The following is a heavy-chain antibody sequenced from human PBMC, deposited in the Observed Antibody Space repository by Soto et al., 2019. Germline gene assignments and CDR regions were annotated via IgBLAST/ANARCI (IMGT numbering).Heavy chain of an antibody. CDR2: ISYDGSNK. D-gene: IGHD5-18*01. CDR1: VFTFSSYG. CDR3: AKVDTAMATDY. V-gene: IGHV3-30*18. J-gene: IGHJ4*02. Sequence: WWSLRLSCSASVFTFSSYGMHWFRQAPGKGLEWVAVISYDGSNKYYADSVKGRFTISRDNSKNTLYLQMNSLRAEDTAVYYCAKVDTAMATDYWGQGTLVTVSS.